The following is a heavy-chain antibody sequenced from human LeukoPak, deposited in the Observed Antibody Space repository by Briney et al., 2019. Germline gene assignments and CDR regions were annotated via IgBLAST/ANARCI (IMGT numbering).Heavy chain of an antibody. Sequence: ASVKVSCKASGYTFTSYYMHWVRQAPGQGLEWMGIINPSGGSTSYAQKFQGRVTMTRDTSTSTAYMELSSLRSEDTAVYYCARDLFEGAAAGEDNWFDPWGQGTLVTVSS. J-gene: IGHJ5*02. CDR1: GYTFTSYY. V-gene: IGHV1-46*01. D-gene: IGHD6-13*01. CDR2: INPSGGST. CDR3: ARDLFEGAAAGEDNWFDP.